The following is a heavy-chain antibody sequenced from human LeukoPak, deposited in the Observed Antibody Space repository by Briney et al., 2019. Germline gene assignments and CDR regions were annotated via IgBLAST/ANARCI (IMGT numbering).Heavy chain of an antibody. Sequence: SETLSLTCTVSGGSISSYYWTWIRQPPGKGLEWIGYIFYSGGSNYNPSLKSRVTISVDTSKNHFSLRLSSVTAADTAVYYCARLGSTFDIWGQGTMVTVSS. CDR3: ARLGSTFDI. J-gene: IGHJ3*02. D-gene: IGHD2-2*01. CDR2: IFYSGGS. V-gene: IGHV4-59*08. CDR1: GGSISSYY.